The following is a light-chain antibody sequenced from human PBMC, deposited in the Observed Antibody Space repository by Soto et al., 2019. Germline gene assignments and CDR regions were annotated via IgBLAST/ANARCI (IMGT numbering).Light chain of an antibody. V-gene: IGLV2-14*01. CDR1: SSDVGGYNY. Sequence: QSALTQPASVSGSPGQSITISCTGISSDVGGYNYVSWYQQHPGKAPKHMIYEVTNRPSGVSDRFSGSKSGNTASLTISGLQVEDEADYYCSSYTSTNTPFVFGSGTKLTVL. CDR2: EVT. CDR3: SSYTSTNTPFV. J-gene: IGLJ1*01.